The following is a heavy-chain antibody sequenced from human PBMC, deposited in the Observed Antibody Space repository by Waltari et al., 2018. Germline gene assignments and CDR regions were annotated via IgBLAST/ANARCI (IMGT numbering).Heavy chain of an antibody. Sequence: QVPLVQSGAEVKKPGASVKVSCKASGYTFTGYYMHWVRQAPGQGLEWMGWINPNSGGTNYAQKFQGRVTMTRDTSISTAYMELSRLRSDDTAVYYCAREVCRYCSSTSCFGYWGQGTLVTVSS. J-gene: IGHJ4*02. V-gene: IGHV1-2*02. CDR2: INPNSGGT. CDR3: AREVCRYCSSTSCFGY. CDR1: GYTFTGYY. D-gene: IGHD2-2*01.